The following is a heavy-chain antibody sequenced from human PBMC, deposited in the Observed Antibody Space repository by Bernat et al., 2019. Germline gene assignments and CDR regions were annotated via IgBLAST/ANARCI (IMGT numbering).Heavy chain of an antibody. CDR2: IWYDGSNK. CDR3: ARDPHITMIHFDY. J-gene: IGHJ4*02. D-gene: IGHD3-22*01. Sequence: QVQLVESGGGVVQPGRSLRLSCAASGFTFSSYGMHWVRQAPGKGLEGVAVIWYDGSNKCYADSVKDRFTISRYNSKNTLYLQMNSLRAEDTAVYYCARDPHITMIHFDYWGQGTLVTVSS. CDR1: GFTFSSYG. V-gene: IGHV3-33*01.